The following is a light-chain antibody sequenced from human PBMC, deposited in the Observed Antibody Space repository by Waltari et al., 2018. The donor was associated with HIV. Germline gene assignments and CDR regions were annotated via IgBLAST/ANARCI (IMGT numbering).Light chain of an antibody. CDR3: CSYAGSSTLGV. CDR2: EVS. V-gene: IGLV2-23*02. Sequence: QPALTQPASVSGSPGQSITISCTGTSSDVGSYNLVSWYQQHPGTAPKLMIYEVSKRPSGVSNRFSGSKSGNTASLTISGLQAEDEADYYCCSYAGSSTLGVFGGGTKLTVL. CDR1: SSDVGSYNL. J-gene: IGLJ2*01.